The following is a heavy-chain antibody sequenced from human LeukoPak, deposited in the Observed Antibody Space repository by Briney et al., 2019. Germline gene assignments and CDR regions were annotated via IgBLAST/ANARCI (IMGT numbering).Heavy chain of an antibody. D-gene: IGHD7-27*01. CDR2: IYYTET. Sequence: SETLSLTCSVSGGSVRNYYWSWIRQSPGKGLEWIGYIYYTETSYNPSLKSRVTISPDTSKNQFSLKLYSVTAADTAVYYCATRKLGNDYWGQGTLVTVSS. CDR3: ATRKLGNDY. CDR1: GGSVRNYY. V-gene: IGHV4-59*02. J-gene: IGHJ4*02.